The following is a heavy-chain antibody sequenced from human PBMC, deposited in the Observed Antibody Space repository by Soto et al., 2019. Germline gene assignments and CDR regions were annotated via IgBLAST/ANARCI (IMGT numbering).Heavy chain of an antibody. CDR2: ISYDGSNK. J-gene: IGHJ5*02. D-gene: IGHD2-15*01. V-gene: IGHV3-30-3*01. CDR1: GFTFSSYA. Sequence: GGSLRLSCAASGFTFSSYAMHWVRQAPGKGLEWVAVISYDGSNKYYADSVKGRFTISRDNSKNTLYLQMNSLRAEDTAVYYCARDAAPLLDIVVVVAENWFDPWGQGTLVTVSS. CDR3: ARDAAPLLDIVVVVAENWFDP.